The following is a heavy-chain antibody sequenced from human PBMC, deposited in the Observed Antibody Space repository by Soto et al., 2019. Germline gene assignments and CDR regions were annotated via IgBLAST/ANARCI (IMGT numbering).Heavy chain of an antibody. J-gene: IGHJ4*02. Sequence: QITLKESGPTLVKPTQTLTLTCTFSGFSLTTSGVGVGWIRQPPGKALQWLALIYWDDDTRYSPSLESRLTITKDTSKTQVVLTMTNMDPVDTATYYCEHRPIYGSGSHFDYWGQGTLVTVSS. CDR1: GFSLTTSGVG. CDR2: IYWDDDT. V-gene: IGHV2-5*02. CDR3: EHRPIYGSGSHFDY. D-gene: IGHD3-10*01.